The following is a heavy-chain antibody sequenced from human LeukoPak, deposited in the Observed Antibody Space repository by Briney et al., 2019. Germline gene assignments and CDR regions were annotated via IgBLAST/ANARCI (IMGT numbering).Heavy chain of an antibody. CDR3: AKGTVTTFCPFDY. D-gene: IGHD4-17*01. V-gene: IGHV3-23*01. J-gene: IGHJ4*02. CDR1: GFTFSSYA. CDR2: ISGSGGST. Sequence: GGSLRLSCAASGFTFSSYAMSWARQAPGKGLEWVSAISGSGGSTYYADSVKGRFAISRDNSKNTLYLQMSSLRAEDTAVYYCAKGTVTTFCPFDYWGQGTLVTVSS.